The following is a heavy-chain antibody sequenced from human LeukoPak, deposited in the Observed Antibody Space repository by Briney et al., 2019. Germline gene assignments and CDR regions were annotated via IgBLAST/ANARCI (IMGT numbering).Heavy chain of an antibody. CDR2: INAYNGNT. V-gene: IGHV1-18*01. Sequence: GVSVKVSRKASGYTFTSYIISWVRQAPGQGLEWMGWINAYNGNTDYAQRVQGRVTMTTDTSTSTAYMELRSLRSDDTAVYYCARDRHIAAAVYYYYMDVWGKGTPVTVSS. D-gene: IGHD6-13*01. J-gene: IGHJ6*03. CDR3: ARDRHIAAAVYYYYMDV. CDR1: GYTFTSYI.